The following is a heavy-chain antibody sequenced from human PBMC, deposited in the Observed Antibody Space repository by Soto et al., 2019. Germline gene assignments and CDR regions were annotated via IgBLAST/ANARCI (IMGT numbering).Heavy chain of an antibody. Sequence: GASVKVSCEASGYTFTSYGISWVRQAPGQGLEWMGWISAYNGNTNYAQKLQGRVTMTTDTSTSTAYMELRSLRSDDTAVYYCARELYTPGEDIVVVPAARAVYYYYYGMDVWGQGTTVTVSS. CDR3: ARELYTPGEDIVVVPAARAVYYYYYGMDV. J-gene: IGHJ6*02. V-gene: IGHV1-18*04. D-gene: IGHD2-2*01. CDR2: ISAYNGNT. CDR1: GYTFTSYG.